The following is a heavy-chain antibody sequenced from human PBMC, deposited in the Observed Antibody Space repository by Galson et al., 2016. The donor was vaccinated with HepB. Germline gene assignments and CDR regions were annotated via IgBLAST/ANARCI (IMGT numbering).Heavy chain of an antibody. D-gene: IGHD3-22*01. V-gene: IGHV4-39*01. J-gene: IGHJ5*02. Sequence: SETLSLTCTVSGGSITSYIHYWGWVRQPPGKELQWIGSLYYSGSTFYNPSLKSRVTISVDTSKNQFSLRLTSVTAADTAVYYCARLDFYDSSGYSSWGQGTLVSVSS. CDR3: ARLDFYDSSGYSS. CDR2: LYYSGST. CDR1: GGSITSYIHY.